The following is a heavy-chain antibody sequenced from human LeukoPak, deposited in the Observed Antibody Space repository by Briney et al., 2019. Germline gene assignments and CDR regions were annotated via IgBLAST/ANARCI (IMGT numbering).Heavy chain of an antibody. CDR2: ISSSGSTI. CDR3: SRDLPGGTTWGY. D-gene: IGHD1-7*01. V-gene: IGHV3-48*03. J-gene: IGHJ4*02. CDR1: GFTFSSYE. Sequence: GGSLRLSCAASGFTFSSYEMSWVRQAPGKGLEWVSYISSSGSTIYYADSVKGRFTISRDNAKNSLYLQMNSLKTEDTAVYYCSRDLPGGTTWGYWGQGTLVTVSS.